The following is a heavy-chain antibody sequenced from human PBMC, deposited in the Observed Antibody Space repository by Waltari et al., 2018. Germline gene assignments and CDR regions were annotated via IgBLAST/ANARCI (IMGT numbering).Heavy chain of an antibody. CDR2: IYYSGST. J-gene: IGHJ5*02. V-gene: IGHV4-39*07. CDR3: VRADVGFDP. Sequence: QVQLVQSGAEVKKPGSSVKVSCKASGGSISSSSYYWGWIRQPPGKGLEWIGSIYYSGSTYYNPSLKSRVTISVDTSKNQFSLKLSSVTAADTAVYYCVRADVGFDPWGQGTLVTVSS. CDR1: GGSISSSSYY.